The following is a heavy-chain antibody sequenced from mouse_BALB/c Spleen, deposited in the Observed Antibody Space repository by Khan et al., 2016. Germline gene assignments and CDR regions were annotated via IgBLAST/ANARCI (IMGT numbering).Heavy chain of an antibody. CDR1: RYTFTDYA. J-gene: IGHJ2*01. CDR3: ASGNYFDC. CDR2: ISTYYDNT. Sequence: QIQLVQSGPDLVRPGESVKISCKGSRYTFTDYAMHWVKQSHAKSLEWIGVISTYYDNTTYNQKFKGKATMTVDKSSSTAYMELAGLTSGDSCIYYCASGNYFDCWGQGSTLTVS. D-gene: IGHD1-1*02. V-gene: IGHV1S137*01.